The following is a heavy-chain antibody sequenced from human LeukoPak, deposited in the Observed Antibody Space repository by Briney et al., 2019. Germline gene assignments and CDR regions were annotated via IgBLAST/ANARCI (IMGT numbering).Heavy chain of an antibody. CDR2: ISSNGGST. V-gene: IGHV3-64*01. CDR3: AKGLDSSWPWDFDL. J-gene: IGHJ2*01. Sequence: GGSLRLSCAASGFTFSSYAMHWVRQAPGKGLEYVSAISSNGGSTYYANSVKGRFTISRDNSKNTLYLQMGSLRAEDTAVYYCAKGLDSSWPWDFDLWGRGTLVTVSS. CDR1: GFTFSSYA. D-gene: IGHD6-13*01.